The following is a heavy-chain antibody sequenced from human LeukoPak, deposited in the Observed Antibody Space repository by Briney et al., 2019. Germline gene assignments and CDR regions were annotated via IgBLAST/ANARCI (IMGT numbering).Heavy chain of an antibody. Sequence: SETLSLTCAVYGGSFNDYYWSWIRQPPGKGLEWIGEINHSGSTNYNPSLKSRVTISVDTSKNQFSLRLSSVTAADTAVYYCARDIAAAGPCYFDLWGRGTLVTVSS. V-gene: IGHV4-34*01. J-gene: IGHJ2*01. CDR3: ARDIAAAGPCYFDL. CDR1: GGSFNDYY. D-gene: IGHD6-13*01. CDR2: INHSGST.